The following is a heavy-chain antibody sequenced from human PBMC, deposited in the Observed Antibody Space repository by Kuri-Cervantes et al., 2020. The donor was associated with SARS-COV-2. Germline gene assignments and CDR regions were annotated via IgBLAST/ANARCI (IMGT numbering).Heavy chain of an antibody. Sequence: GESLKISCAASGFTFSSYEMNWVRQAPGKGLEWVSSISSSSSYIYYADSVKGRFTISRDNAKNSLYLQMNSLRAEDTAVYYCARGNGVVVAAEYYFDYWGQGTLVTVSS. CDR1: GFTFSSYE. CDR2: ISSSSSYI. J-gene: IGHJ4*02. CDR3: ARGNGVVVAAEYYFDY. D-gene: IGHD2-15*01. V-gene: IGHV3-21*01.